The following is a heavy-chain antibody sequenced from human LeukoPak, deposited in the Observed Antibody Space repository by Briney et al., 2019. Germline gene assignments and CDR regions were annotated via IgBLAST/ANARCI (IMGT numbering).Heavy chain of an antibody. V-gene: IGHV3-23*01. CDR2: FSGSGGST. D-gene: IGHD3-10*01. CDR1: VFNFSSYA. Sequence: GGALRLSCATSVFNFSSYAMSWVRQAPGKGLEWVSAFSGSGGSTYYADTVKGGFTISRDNPKNTLYLQMNSRRAEDTAVYYCAKGRLYGSGSYRPYGMDVWGQGTTVTVSS. CDR3: AKGRLYGSGSYRPYGMDV. J-gene: IGHJ6*02.